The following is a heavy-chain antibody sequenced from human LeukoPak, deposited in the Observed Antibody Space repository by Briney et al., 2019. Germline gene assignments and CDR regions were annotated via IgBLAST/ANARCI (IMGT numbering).Heavy chain of an antibody. J-gene: IGHJ4*02. D-gene: IGHD2-2*01. V-gene: IGHV3-9*01. CDR3: AKAVVPAAHFDY. CDR1: GFTFDDYA. Sequence: GGSLRLSCAASGFTFDDYAMHWVRQAPGKGLEWVSGISWNSGSIGYADSVKGRFTISRDNAKNSLYLQMNSLRAEDTALYYCAKAVVPAAHFDYWGQGTLVTVSS. CDR2: ISWNSGSI.